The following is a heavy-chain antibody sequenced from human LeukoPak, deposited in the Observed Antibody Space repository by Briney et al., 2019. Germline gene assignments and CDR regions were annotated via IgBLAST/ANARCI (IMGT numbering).Heavy chain of an antibody. CDR2: ITSSGAAT. J-gene: IGHJ4*02. CDR1: GFTFSSYA. CDR3: AKDRPNYYGSNGHYYKLNGDC. V-gene: IGHV3-23*01. D-gene: IGHD3-22*01. Sequence: GGSLRLSCAASGFTFSSYAMSWVRQAPGKGLEWVSSITSSGAATYYADSVKGRFTISRDNSDNTLYLQMNSPRAEDTAVYYCAKDRPNYYGSNGHYYKLNGDCWGQGTLVTVSS.